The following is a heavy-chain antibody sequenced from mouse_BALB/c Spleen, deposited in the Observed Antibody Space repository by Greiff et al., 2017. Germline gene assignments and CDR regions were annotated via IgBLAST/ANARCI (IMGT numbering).Heavy chain of an antibody. CDR2: ISNGGGST. V-gene: IGHV5-12-2*01. J-gene: IGHJ2*01. CDR1: GFTFSSYT. CDR3: ARHGGYGSSIDY. D-gene: IGHD1-1*01. Sequence: EVKLMESGGGLVQPGGSLKLSCAASGFTFSSYTMSWVRQTPEKRLEWVAYISNGGGSTYYPDTVKGRFTISRDNAKNTLYLQMSSLKSEDTAMYYCARHGGYGSSIDYWGQGTTLTVSS.